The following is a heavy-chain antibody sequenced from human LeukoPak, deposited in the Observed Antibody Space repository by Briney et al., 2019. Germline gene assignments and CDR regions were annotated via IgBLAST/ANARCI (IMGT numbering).Heavy chain of an antibody. CDR2: ISESGHAT. CDR1: GFTFSSYV. D-gene: IGHD3-10*01. CDR3: ARGGSGSYYHLFDY. J-gene: IGHJ4*02. Sequence: GGSLRLSCAASGFTFSSYVMIWVRQAPGKGLEWVAAISESGHATNYADSVKGRFTISRDNAKNSLYLQMNSLRAEDTAVYYCARGGSGSYYHLFDYWGQGTLVTVSS. V-gene: IGHV3-21*01.